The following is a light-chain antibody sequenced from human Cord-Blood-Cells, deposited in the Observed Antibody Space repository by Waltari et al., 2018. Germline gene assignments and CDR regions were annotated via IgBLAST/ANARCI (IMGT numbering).Light chain of an antibody. Sequence: EIVFMQSPGTLSLSPGERATLSCRASQSVSSSYLAWYQQKPGQAPRLLIYGASSRATGIPDRFSGSWSGTDFTLTISRLEPEDFAVYYCQQYGSSQLTFGGGTKVEIK. CDR2: GAS. CDR3: QQYGSSQLT. J-gene: IGKJ4*01. V-gene: IGKV3-20*01. CDR1: QSVSSSY.